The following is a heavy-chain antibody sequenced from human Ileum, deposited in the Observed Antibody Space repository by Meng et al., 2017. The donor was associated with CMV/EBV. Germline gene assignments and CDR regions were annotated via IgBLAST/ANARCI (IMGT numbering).Heavy chain of an antibody. J-gene: IGHJ4*02. D-gene: IGHD4-17*01. V-gene: IGHV3-11*01. Sequence: LRLDWAASGFPFGAYYMTGVRQAPGKGLEWVSYITGSGDIIYYADSVKGRFTISRDNAKSSLYLEINSLRAEDTAVYYCARGNYGFDYWGQGTLVTVSS. CDR2: ITGSGDII. CDR1: GFPFGAYY. CDR3: ARGNYGFDY.